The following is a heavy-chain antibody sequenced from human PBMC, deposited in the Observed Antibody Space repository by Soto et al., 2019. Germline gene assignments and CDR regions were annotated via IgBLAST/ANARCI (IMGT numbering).Heavy chain of an antibody. J-gene: IGHJ6*02. CDR2: IYSGGST. Sequence: PGGSLRLSCAASGFTVSSNYMSWVRQAPGKGLEWVSVIYSGGSTYYADSVKGRFTISRDNSKNTLYLQMNSLRAEDTAVYYCAAECGILWFGELLGYYYYGMDVWGQGTTVTVSS. CDR3: AAECGILWFGELLGYYYYGMDV. D-gene: IGHD3-10*01. V-gene: IGHV3-66*01. CDR1: GFTVSSNY.